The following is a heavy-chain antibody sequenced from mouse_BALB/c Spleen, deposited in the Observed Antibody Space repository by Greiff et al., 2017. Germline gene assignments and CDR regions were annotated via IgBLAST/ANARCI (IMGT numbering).Heavy chain of an antibody. CDR2: INPSTGYT. CDR3: ARGGYGSSYGY. V-gene: IGHV1-7*01. J-gene: IGHJ3*01. Sequence: QVQLQQSGAELAKPGASVKMSCKASGYTFTSYWMHWVKQRPGQGLEWIGYINPSTGYTEYNQKFKDKATLTADKSSSTAYMQLSSLTSEDSAVYYCARGGYGSSYGYWGQGTLVTVSA. D-gene: IGHD1-1*01. CDR1: GYTFTSYW.